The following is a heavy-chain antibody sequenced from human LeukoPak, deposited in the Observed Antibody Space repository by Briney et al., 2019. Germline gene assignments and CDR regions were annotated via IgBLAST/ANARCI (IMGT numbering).Heavy chain of an antibody. CDR3: ARDKDCGGDCNAFDI. D-gene: IGHD2-21*02. CDR2: ISYDGSNK. J-gene: IGHJ3*02. Sequence: GGSLRLSCAASGFTFSSYAMDWVRQAPGKGLEWVAVISYDGSNKYYADSVKGRFTISRDNSKNTLYLQMNSLRAEDTAVYYCARDKDCGGDCNAFDIWGQGTMVTVSS. V-gene: IGHV3-30-3*01. CDR1: GFTFSSYA.